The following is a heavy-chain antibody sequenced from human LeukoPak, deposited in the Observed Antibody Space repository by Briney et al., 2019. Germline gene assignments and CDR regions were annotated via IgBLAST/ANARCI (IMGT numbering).Heavy chain of an antibody. D-gene: IGHD3-22*01. CDR2: IYYSGST. J-gene: IGHJ4*02. CDR1: GGSIRKTSYY. CDR3: ARLLYDRSGYYYFDY. Sequence: SETLSLTCTVSGGSIRKTSYYWGWVRQPPGKGLEWIGSIYYSGSTYDNPSLKSRVTILVDTSKNQVSLKLRSVTAADTAVYYCARLLYDRSGYYYFDYWGQGTLVTVSS. V-gene: IGHV4-39*01.